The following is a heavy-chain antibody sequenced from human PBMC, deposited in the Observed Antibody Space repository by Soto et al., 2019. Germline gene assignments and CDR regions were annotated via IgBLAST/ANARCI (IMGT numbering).Heavy chain of an antibody. D-gene: IGHD1-1*01. CDR3: TTDSDSPPWKPLKESDY. J-gene: IGHJ4*02. Sequence: GGSLRLSCAASGFTFSNAWMNWVRQAPGKGLEWVGRIKSKTDGGTTDYAAHVKGRFTISRDDSKNTLYLQMNSLKTEDTAVYYCTTDSDSPPWKPLKESDYWGQGTLVTVSS. CDR2: IKSKTDGGTT. V-gene: IGHV3-15*07. CDR1: GFTFSNAW.